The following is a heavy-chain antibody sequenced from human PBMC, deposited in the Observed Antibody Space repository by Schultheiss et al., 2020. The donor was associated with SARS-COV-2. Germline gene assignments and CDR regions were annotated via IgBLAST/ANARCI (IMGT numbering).Heavy chain of an antibody. J-gene: IGHJ6*02. CDR3: ASTDCSSTSCYVPPGMDV. V-gene: IGHV3-33*05. CDR2: ISYDGSNK. D-gene: IGHD2-2*01. Sequence: GGSLRLSCAASGFTFSSYGMHWVRQAPGKGLEWVAVISYDGSNKYYADSVKGRFTISRDNAQNSLYLQMNSLRAEDTAVYYCASTDCSSTSCYVPPGMDVWGQGTTVTVSS. CDR1: GFTFSSYG.